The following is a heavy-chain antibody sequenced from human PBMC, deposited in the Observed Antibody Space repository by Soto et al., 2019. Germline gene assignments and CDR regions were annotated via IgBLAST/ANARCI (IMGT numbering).Heavy chain of an antibody. J-gene: IGHJ6*02. D-gene: IGHD3-3*01. CDR1: GFTLSDYY. V-gene: IGHV3-11*01. CDR2: ISSSGSTI. Sequence: PEGAMRGSCAASGFTLSDYYMIWIRQAPGRGMEWVSYISSSGSTIYYADSVKGRFTISRDNAKNSLYLQMNSLRAEDTAVYYCARDGLGYYDFWSGSTYGMDVWGQGTTVTVSS. CDR3: ARDGLGYYDFWSGSTYGMDV.